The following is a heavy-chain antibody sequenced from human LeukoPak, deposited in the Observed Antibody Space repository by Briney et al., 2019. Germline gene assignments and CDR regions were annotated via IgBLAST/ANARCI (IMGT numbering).Heavy chain of an antibody. CDR1: GSTFTSYD. CDR3: TRNTAGARYFQR. D-gene: IGHD5-18*01. Sequence: ASVKVSCKASGSTFTSYDINWVRQATGQALEWMGWMNPNSGHTGYAQKFQGRVTMTRNTSVSTAYMELSSLTSEDTAVYYCTRNTAGARYFQRWGQGTLVTVSS. CDR2: MNPNSGHT. J-gene: IGHJ1*01. V-gene: IGHV1-8*01.